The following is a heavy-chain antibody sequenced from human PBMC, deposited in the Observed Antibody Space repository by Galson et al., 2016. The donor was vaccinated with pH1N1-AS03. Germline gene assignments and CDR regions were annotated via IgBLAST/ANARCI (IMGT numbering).Heavy chain of an antibody. D-gene: IGHD1-26*01. CDR2: INTDSGVT. J-gene: IGHJ6*02. Sequence: SVKVSCKASGYIFTGFYVHWVQQAPGQGLEWMGWINTDSGVTNYAQKFEAWVTMTRDTSVSTAYMELYGLKSDDTAVYYCARDPRGPCSSATCATTYYFGMDVWGQGTTVIVSS. CDR3: ARDPRGPCSSATCATTYYFGMDV. CDR1: GYIFTGFY. V-gene: IGHV1-2*04.